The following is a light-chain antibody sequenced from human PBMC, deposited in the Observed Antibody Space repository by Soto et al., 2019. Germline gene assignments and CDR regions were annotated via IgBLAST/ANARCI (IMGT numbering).Light chain of an antibody. CDR3: QQYKRYCRT. CDR2: DAS. Sequence: QISHSPSTLSVPLGDRVTITCRASQSISSWLAWYQQKPGKAPKLIIYDASSLESGVPSRFSGSGSGTEFTLTISSLQPEDFATYYCQQYKRYCRTYGQGTKVDIK. J-gene: IGKJ1*01. CDR1: QSISSW. V-gene: IGKV1-5*01.